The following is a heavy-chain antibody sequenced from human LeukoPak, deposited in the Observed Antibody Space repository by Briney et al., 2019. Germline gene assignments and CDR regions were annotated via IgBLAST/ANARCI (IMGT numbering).Heavy chain of an antibody. CDR1: GFTFSSYS. CDR3: ARSYGSGSYSFDY. V-gene: IGHV3-21*01. D-gene: IGHD3-10*01. J-gene: IGHJ4*02. CDR2: ISSSSSYI. Sequence: GGSLRLSCAASGFTFSSYSMNWVRQAPGKGLEWVSSISSSSSYIYYADSVKGRFTISRDNAKNSLYLQMNSLRAEDTVVYYCARSYGSGSYSFDYWGQGTLVTVSS.